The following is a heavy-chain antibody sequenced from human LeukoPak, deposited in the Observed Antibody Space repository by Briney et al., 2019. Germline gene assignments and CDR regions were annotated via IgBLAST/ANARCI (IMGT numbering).Heavy chain of an antibody. D-gene: IGHD3-3*01. CDR2: MNPNSGNT. Sequence: GASVKVSCKASGYTFTSYDINWVRQATGQGLEWMGWMNPNSGNTGYAQKFQGRVTMTRNTSISTAYMELSSLRSEDTAVYYCAREQRSGYFTPSAFDIWGQGTMVTVSS. CDR3: AREQRSGYFTPSAFDI. CDR1: GYTFTSYD. J-gene: IGHJ3*02. V-gene: IGHV1-8*01.